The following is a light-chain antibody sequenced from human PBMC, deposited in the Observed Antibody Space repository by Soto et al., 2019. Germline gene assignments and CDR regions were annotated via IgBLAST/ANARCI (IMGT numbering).Light chain of an antibody. CDR3: AAWDDSLNGYV. Sequence: QPVLTQPPSASGTPGQRVTMSCSGSNSNIGRNTVNWYQQLPGTAPKLLIYSNNQRPSGVPDRFSGSKSGTSASLAISGLQSGDEADYYCAAWDDSLNGYVFGTGTKLTVL. CDR1: NSNIGRNT. CDR2: SNN. J-gene: IGLJ1*01. V-gene: IGLV1-44*01.